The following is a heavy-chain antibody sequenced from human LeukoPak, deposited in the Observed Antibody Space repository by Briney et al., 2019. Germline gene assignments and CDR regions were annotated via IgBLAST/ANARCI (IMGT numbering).Heavy chain of an antibody. CDR1: GYTFTSYG. V-gene: IGHV1-18*01. J-gene: IGHJ4*02. D-gene: IGHD3-10*01. CDR3: ARGHTVLLWFGELLTLDY. Sequence: ASVKVSCMASGYTFTSYGISWVRQAPGQGLEWMGWISAYNGNTNYAQKLQGRVTMTTDTSTSTAYMELRSLRSDDTAVYHCARGHTVLLWFGELLTLDYWGQGTLVTVSS. CDR2: ISAYNGNT.